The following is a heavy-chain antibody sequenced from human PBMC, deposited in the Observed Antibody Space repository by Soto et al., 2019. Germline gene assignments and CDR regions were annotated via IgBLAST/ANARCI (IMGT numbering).Heavy chain of an antibody. J-gene: IGHJ3*02. CDR1: GGTFSSYA. Sequence: SVKVSCKASGGTFSSYAISWVRQAPGQGLEWMGGIIPIFGTANYAQKFQGRVTITADESTSTAYMELSSLRSEDTAVYYCASPVTMIVVSAFDIWGQGTMVTVSS. CDR3: ASPVTMIVVSAFDI. V-gene: IGHV1-69*13. D-gene: IGHD3-22*01. CDR2: IIPIFGTA.